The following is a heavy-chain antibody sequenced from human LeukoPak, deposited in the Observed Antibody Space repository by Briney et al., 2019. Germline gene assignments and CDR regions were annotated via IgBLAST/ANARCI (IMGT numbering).Heavy chain of an antibody. J-gene: IGHJ3*02. Sequence: SETLSLTCTVSGGSISSYYWSWIRQPPGKGLEWIGYIYYSGSTNYNPSLKSRVTISVDTSKNQFSLKLSSVTAADTAVYYCARDGGRQQLVRRAFDIWGQGTMVTVSS. V-gene: IGHV4-59*01. CDR2: IYYSGST. D-gene: IGHD6-13*01. CDR1: GGSISSYY. CDR3: ARDGGRQQLVRRAFDI.